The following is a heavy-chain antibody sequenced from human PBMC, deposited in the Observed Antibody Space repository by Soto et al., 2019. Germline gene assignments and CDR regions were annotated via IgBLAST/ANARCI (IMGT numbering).Heavy chain of an antibody. CDR1: LFPFVIFP. J-gene: IGHJ6*01. V-gene: IGHV3-30-3*01. Sequence: SLGXSFSASLFPFVIFPIHGVRHAPGKGLELLLVLSSDGSDTNYADSVKGRLTVSRENSKNTLYLQMNSLRLEATAVYYCPRPDSNRNDHNSYQYGMEVCGPRPTV. CDR3: PRPDSNRNDHNSYQYGMEV. CDR2: LSSDGSDT. D-gene: IGHD4-4*01.